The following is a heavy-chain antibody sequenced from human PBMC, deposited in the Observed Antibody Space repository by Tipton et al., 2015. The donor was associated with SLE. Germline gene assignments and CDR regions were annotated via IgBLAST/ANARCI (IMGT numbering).Heavy chain of an antibody. CDR2: ISSSGSTI. CDR1: GFTFSDYY. CDR3: AREGPSWYYYYYMDV. D-gene: IGHD2-15*01. V-gene: IGHV3-11*01. J-gene: IGHJ6*03. Sequence: SLRLSCAASGFTFSDYYMSWIRQAPGKGLEWVSYISSSGSTIYYADSVKGRFTISRDNAKNSLYLQMNSLRAEDTAVYYCAREGPSWYYYYYMDVWGKGTTVTVPS.